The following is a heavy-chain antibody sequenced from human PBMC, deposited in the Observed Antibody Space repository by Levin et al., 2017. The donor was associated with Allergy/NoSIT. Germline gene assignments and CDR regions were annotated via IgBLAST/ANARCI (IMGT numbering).Heavy chain of an antibody. Sequence: NTSETLSLTCTMSGGSISTHYWSWIRQPPGKGLEWIGYVYYSGITNYNPSLKSRVTMSLDTSKNQFSLKVTSVTAADTAVYYCARDLIGSNAFDMWGHGTMVTVSS. CDR2: VYYSGIT. V-gene: IGHV4-59*11. J-gene: IGHJ3*02. CDR3: ARDLIGSNAFDM. CDR1: GGSISTHY. D-gene: IGHD2-15*01.